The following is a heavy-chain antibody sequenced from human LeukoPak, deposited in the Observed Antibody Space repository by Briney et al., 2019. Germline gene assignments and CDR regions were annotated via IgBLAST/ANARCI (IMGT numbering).Heavy chain of an antibody. J-gene: IGHJ4*02. CDR2: AYYQVST. V-gene: IGHV4-39*01. CDR1: GDSISSSSSF. CDR3: ASLIAATSSDQ. D-gene: IGHD6-25*01. Sequence: PSETLSLTCTVSGDSISSSSSFWRSIRQPPGKGLEWIGSAYYQVSTYYNPSLKSRDTISVDTSKIQASLQLSCGTAADTAVYYCASLIAATSSDQWGQGTLVTVPS.